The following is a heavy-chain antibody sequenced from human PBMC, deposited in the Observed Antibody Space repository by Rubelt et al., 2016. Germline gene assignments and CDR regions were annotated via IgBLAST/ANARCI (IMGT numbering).Heavy chain of an antibody. D-gene: IGHD3-22*01. V-gene: IGHV3-66*01. CDR1: GFTFSSYS. CDR3: ARDNYYYDSSGYYLWFDP. Sequence: EVQLVESGGGLVKPGGSLRLSCAASGFTFSSYSMNWVRQAPGKGLEWVSVIYSGGSTYYADSVKGRFTISRDNAKNSLYLQMNSLRAEDTAVYYCARDNYYYDSSGYYLWFDPWGQGTLVTVSS. J-gene: IGHJ5*02. CDR2: IYSGGST.